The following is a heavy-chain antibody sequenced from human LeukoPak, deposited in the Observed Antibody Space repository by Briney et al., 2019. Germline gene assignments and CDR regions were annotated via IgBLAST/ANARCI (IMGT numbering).Heavy chain of an antibody. CDR2: INHNGNVN. CDR1: GFIFSSYW. D-gene: IGHD3-16*01. Sequence: GGSLRLSCTSSGFIFSSYWMNWARQAPGKGLEWVASINHNGNVNYYVDSVKGRFTISRDNAKNSLYLQMSNLRAEDTAVYFCARGGGLDVWGQGATVTVSS. CDR3: ARGGGLDV. V-gene: IGHV3-7*03. J-gene: IGHJ6*02.